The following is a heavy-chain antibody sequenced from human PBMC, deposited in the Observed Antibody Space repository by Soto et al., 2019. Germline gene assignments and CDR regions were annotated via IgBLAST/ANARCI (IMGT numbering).Heavy chain of an antibody. CDR2: INHSGST. V-gene: IGHV4-34*01. Sequence: SETLSLTCAVYGGSFSGYYWSWIRQPPGKGLEWIGEINHSGSTNYNPSLKSRVTISVDTSKNQFSLKLSSVTAADTAVYYCARGGITIFGVVPYGMDVWGQGTTVTSP. J-gene: IGHJ6*02. D-gene: IGHD3-3*01. CDR1: GGSFSGYY. CDR3: ARGGITIFGVVPYGMDV.